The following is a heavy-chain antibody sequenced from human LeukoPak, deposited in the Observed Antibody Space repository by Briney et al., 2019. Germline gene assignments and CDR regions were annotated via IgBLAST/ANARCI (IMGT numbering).Heavy chain of an antibody. D-gene: IGHD6-13*01. CDR1: GFTFSSYW. J-gene: IGHJ4*02. CDR2: IKQDGSEK. CDR3: ARDEGSSSWYVAY. Sequence: GGSLRLSCAASGFTFSSYWMSWVRQAPGKGLEWVANIKQDGSEKYYVDSVKGRFTISRDNAKNSLYLQMSSLRAEDTAVYYCARDEGSSSWYVAYWGQGTLVTVSS. V-gene: IGHV3-7*01.